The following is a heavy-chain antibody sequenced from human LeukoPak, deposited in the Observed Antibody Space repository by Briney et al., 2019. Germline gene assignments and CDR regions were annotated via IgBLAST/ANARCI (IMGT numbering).Heavy chain of an antibody. D-gene: IGHD2-2*01. J-gene: IGHJ6*02. V-gene: IGHV3-7*01. CDR3: ARVSGQVPAAVRNYYYYYGMDV. Sequence: GGSLRLSCAASGFTFSSYWMSWVRQAPGKGREWVANIKQDGSEKYYVYSVKGRFTISRDNAKNSLYLQMNSLRAEDTAVYYCARVSGQVPAAVRNYYYYYGMDVWGQGTTVTVSS. CDR2: IKQDGSEK. CDR1: GFTFSSYW.